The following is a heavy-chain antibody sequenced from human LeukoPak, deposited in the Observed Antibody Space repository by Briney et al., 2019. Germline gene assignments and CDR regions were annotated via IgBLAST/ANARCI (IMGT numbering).Heavy chain of an antibody. Sequence: PGRSLRLSCAASGFTFSSYAMHWVRQAPGKGLEWVSTFKTKYHQVYYAESVRGRFTISTDNSRNTVFLQMNSLRADDTALYYCARSVPDYTRFDYWGQGALVTVSS. D-gene: IGHD4-11*01. CDR2: FKTKYHQV. J-gene: IGHJ4*02. CDR3: ARSVPDYTRFDY. CDR1: GFTFSSYA. V-gene: IGHV3-23*05.